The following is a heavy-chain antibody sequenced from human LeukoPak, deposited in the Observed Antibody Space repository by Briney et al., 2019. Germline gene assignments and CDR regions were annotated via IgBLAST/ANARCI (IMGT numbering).Heavy chain of an antibody. CDR2: IYSGGST. CDR1: GFTVSSNY. D-gene: IGHD2-2*01. J-gene: IGHJ3*01. CDR3: ARDGGVYCSSSNCYPRSFDV. Sequence: PGGSLRLSCAASGFTVSSNYMSCVRQAPGKGLEWVSVIYSGGSTYYADSVQGRFTISRDNAKNSLFLQMSSLRAEDMALYYCARDGGVYCSSSNCYPRSFDVWGQGSMVTVSS. V-gene: IGHV3-53*01.